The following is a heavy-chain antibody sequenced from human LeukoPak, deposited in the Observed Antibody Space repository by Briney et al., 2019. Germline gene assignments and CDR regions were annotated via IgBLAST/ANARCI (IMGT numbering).Heavy chain of an antibody. CDR2: IYTSGST. CDR1: GGSISSYY. J-gene: IGHJ4*02. Sequence: KPSETLSLTCTVSGGSISSYYWSWIRQPAGKGLEWIGRIYTSGSTNYNPSLKSRVTMSVDTSKNQFSPKLSSVTAADTAVYYCARGAEYCSGGSCYLILDYWGQGTLVTVSS. CDR3: ARGAEYCSGGSCYLILDY. V-gene: IGHV4-4*07. D-gene: IGHD2-15*01.